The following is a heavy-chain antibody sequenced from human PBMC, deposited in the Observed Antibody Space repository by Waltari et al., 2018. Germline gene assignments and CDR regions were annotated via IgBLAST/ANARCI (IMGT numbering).Heavy chain of an antibody. V-gene: IGHV4-4*07. CDR2: IYTSGST. CDR1: GGSISSYS. D-gene: IGHD2-2*02. J-gene: IGHJ3*02. Sequence: QVQLQESGPGLVKPSETLSLTCTVSGGSISSYSWSWIRQPAGKGLEWIGRIYTSGSTNYNPSLKSRVTMSVDTSKNQFSLKLSSVTAADTAVYYCARSPEYSVVPAAIGAFDIWGQGTMVTVSS. CDR3: ARSPEYSVVPAAIGAFDI.